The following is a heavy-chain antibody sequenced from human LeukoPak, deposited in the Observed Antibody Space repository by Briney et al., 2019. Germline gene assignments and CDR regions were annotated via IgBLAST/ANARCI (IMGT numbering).Heavy chain of an antibody. D-gene: IGHD2-21*02. CDR2: ISSSSSYI. Sequence: GGSLRLSCAASGFTFSSYAMSWVRQAPGKGLEWVSSISSSSSYIYYADSVKGRFTISRDNAKNSLYLQMNSLRAEDTAVYYCATVNCGGDCYSPSYFDYWGQGALVTVSS. CDR3: ATVNCGGDCYSPSYFDY. V-gene: IGHV3-21*01. J-gene: IGHJ4*02. CDR1: GFTFSSYA.